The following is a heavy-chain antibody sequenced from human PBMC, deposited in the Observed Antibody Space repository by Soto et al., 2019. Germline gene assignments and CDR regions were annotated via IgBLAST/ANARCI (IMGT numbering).Heavy chain of an antibody. CDR1: GGSISSSNW. CDR3: ARAPPLGYSSGGDYYYYGMDV. CDR2: IYHSGST. V-gene: IGHV4-4*02. Sequence: SETLSLTCAVSGGSISSSNWWSWVRQPPGKGLEWIGEIYHSGSTNYNPSLKSRVTISVDKSKNQFSLKLSSVTAADTAVYYCARAPPLGYSSGGDYYYYGMDVWGQGTTVTVSS. J-gene: IGHJ6*02. D-gene: IGHD6-19*01.